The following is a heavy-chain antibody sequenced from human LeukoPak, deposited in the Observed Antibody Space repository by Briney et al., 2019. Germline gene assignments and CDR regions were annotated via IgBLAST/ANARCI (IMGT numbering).Heavy chain of an antibody. CDR3: ARESISGHRDFDY. V-gene: IGHV3-48*01. J-gene: IGHJ4*02. CDR1: GFTFSGYS. D-gene: IGHD1-26*01. CDR2: ISSGSRTI. Sequence: PGGSLRLSCAASGFTFSGYSMNWVRQAPGKGLEWLSYISSGSRTIYYADSVKGRFTLSRDNGKNSLYLQMNSLRAEDTAVYYCARESISGHRDFDYWGQGTLVTVSS.